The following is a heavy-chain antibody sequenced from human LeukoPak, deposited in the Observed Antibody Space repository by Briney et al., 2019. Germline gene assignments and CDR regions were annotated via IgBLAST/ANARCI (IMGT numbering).Heavy chain of an antibody. V-gene: IGHV3-43D*03. Sequence: GGSLRLSCAASGFTFDDYAMHWVRQAPGKGLEWVSLISWDGGSSHYADSVKGRFTISRDNSKNTLYLQINSLRAEDTAVYYCAKIKQLDPFDYWGQGTLVTVSS. D-gene: IGHD6-6*01. CDR2: ISWDGGSS. CDR1: GFTFDDYA. CDR3: AKIKQLDPFDY. J-gene: IGHJ4*02.